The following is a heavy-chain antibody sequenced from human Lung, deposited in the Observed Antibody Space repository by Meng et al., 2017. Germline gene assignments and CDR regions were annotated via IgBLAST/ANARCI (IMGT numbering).Heavy chain of an antibody. CDR3: ARDEDISAAGKLFGDY. D-gene: IGHD6-13*01. CDR1: GYTFPDYW. V-gene: IGHV1-2*06. CDR2: INPKGGDT. Sequence: QVRLGQFGAEVKKSGAYVKVSCKDSGYTFPDYWLHWVRRAPGQGLEWMGRINPKGGDTHYAQRFQGRVTMTGDTSISTAYMELSGLRSDDTAMYYCARDEDISAAGKLFGDYWGQGTLVTVSS. J-gene: IGHJ4*02.